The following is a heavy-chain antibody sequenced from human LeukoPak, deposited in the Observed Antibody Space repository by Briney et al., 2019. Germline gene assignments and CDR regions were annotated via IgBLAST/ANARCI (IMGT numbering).Heavy chain of an antibody. CDR2: ISYDGSNK. CDR1: GFTFSSYA. CDR3: AREVPMAGKSMDV. Sequence: GRSLRLSCAASGFTFSSYAMHWVRQAPGEGLEWVAVISYDGSNKYYADSVKGRFTISRDNSKNTLYLQMNSLRAEDTAVYYCAREVPMAGKSMDVWGQGTTVTVSS. D-gene: IGHD5-24*01. V-gene: IGHV3-30*04. J-gene: IGHJ6*02.